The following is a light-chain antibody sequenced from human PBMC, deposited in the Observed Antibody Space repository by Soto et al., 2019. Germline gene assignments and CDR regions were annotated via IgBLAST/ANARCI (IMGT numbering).Light chain of an antibody. CDR3: QQTTTFPLT. J-gene: IGKJ4*01. CDR1: QGITSW. Sequence: DLQMTQSPSSVSASVGDRVTITCRASQGITSWLAWYQQKPGKAPKLLFYRASNLYSGVPSRFSGSGSGTDFTLTISGLQPADFATYYCQQTTTFPLTFGGGTKVEIK. V-gene: IGKV1-12*01. CDR2: RAS.